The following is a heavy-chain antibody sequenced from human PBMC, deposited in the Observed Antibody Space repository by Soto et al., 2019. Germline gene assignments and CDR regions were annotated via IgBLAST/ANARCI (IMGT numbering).Heavy chain of an antibody. D-gene: IGHD2-15*01. V-gene: IGHV4-39*01. CDR3: ASESVVAATSSNWFDP. CDR1: GGSISSSSYY. J-gene: IGHJ5*02. Sequence: QLQLQESGPGLVKPSETLSLTCTVSGGSISSSSYYWGWIRQPPGKGLEWIGSIYYSGSTYYNPSLKSRVTLSVDTSKNQFSLKLSSVTAAYTAVYYCASESVVAATSSNWFDPWGQGTLVTVSS. CDR2: IYYSGST.